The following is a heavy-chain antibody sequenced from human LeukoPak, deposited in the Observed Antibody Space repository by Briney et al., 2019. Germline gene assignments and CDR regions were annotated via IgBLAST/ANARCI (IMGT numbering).Heavy chain of an antibody. D-gene: IGHD1-26*01. J-gene: IGHJ5*02. CDR2: IIPISGTT. CDR1: GGTFTSYA. V-gene: IGHV1-69*13. Sequence: SVKVSCKASGGTFTSYAITWVRQAPGQGLQWMGKIIPISGTTNYAQKFQGRVTFIADESTSTAYMELSSFRSEDTALYYCARKLRLGGNWFDPWGQRTPVTVSS. CDR3: ARKLRLGGNWFDP.